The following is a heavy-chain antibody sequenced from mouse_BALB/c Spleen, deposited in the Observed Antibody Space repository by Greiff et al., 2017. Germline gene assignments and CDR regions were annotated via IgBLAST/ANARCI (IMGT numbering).Heavy chain of an antibody. J-gene: IGHJ4*01. CDR2: INPGSGGT. CDR1: GYAFTNYL. D-gene: IGHD2-4*01. CDR3: ARRGYDYDGDYAMDY. Sequence: VKLMESGAELVRPGTLVKVSCKASGYAFTNYLIEWVKQRPGQGLEWIGVINPGSGGTNYNEKFKGKATLTADKSSSTAYMQLSSLTSDDSAVYFCARRGYDYDGDYAMDYWGQGTSVTVSS. V-gene: IGHV1-54*01.